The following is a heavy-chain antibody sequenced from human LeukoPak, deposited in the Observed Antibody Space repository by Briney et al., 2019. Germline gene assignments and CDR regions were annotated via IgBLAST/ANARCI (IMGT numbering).Heavy chain of an antibody. D-gene: IGHD3-22*01. J-gene: IGHJ6*03. Sequence: SETLSLTCTVSGGSISSYYWSWIRQPAGKGLEWIGRIYTSGSTNYNPSLKSRVTMSVDTSKNQFSLKLSSVTAADTAVYYCARDQGDYYDSSGYTGYYYYYYMDVWGKGTTVTVSS. CDR3: ARDQGDYYDSSGYTGYYYYYYMDV. CDR1: GGSISSYY. V-gene: IGHV4-4*07. CDR2: IYTSGST.